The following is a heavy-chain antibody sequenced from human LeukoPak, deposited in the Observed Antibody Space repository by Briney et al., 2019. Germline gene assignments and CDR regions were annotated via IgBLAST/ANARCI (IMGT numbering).Heavy chain of an antibody. J-gene: IGHJ6*02. V-gene: IGHV4-61*01. CDR2: IYYSGST. Sequence: SETLSLTCTVSGGSVSSGSYYWSWLRQPPGKGLEWIGYIYYSGSTNYNPSLKSRVTISVDTSKNQFSLKLSSVTAADTAVYYCARAGEYSSSWYSPYYYYGMDVWGQGTTVTVPS. CDR1: GGSVSSGSYY. CDR3: ARAGEYSSSWYSPYYYYGMDV. D-gene: IGHD6-13*01.